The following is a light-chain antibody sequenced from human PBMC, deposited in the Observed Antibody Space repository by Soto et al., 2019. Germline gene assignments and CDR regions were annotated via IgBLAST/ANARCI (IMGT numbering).Light chain of an antibody. CDR2: EVS. V-gene: IGLV2-14*01. CDR1: SSDVGGYKY. J-gene: IGLJ2*01. CDR3: SSFRDWNTLWI. Sequence: QSALTQPASVSGSPGQSITISCTGTSSDVGGYKYVSWYQQHPDKAPKLIIFEVSNRPSGVSNRFSGSKSGNTASLTVSGLQTEDEADYYCSSFRDWNTLWIFGGGTKVTVL.